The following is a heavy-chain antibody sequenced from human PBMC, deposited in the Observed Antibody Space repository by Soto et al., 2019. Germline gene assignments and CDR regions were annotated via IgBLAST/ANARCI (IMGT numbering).Heavy chain of an antibody. J-gene: IGHJ4*02. Sequence: ASVKVSCKASGYTFTSYAMHWVRQAPGQRLEWMGWINAGNGNTKYSQKFQGRVTITTDESTSTAYMELSSLRSEDTAVYYCARDVLPGTAAHQPLDYWGQGTLVTVSS. D-gene: IGHD1-1*01. CDR3: ARDVLPGTAAHQPLDY. CDR2: INAGNGNT. V-gene: IGHV1-3*01. CDR1: GYTFTSYA.